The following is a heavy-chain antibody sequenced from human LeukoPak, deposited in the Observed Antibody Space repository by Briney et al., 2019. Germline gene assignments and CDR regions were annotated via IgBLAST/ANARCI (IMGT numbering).Heavy chain of an antibody. CDR2: IYYSGNT. J-gene: IGHJ3*02. CDR3: AGEDYFDSSGYASWRFDI. V-gene: IGHV4-59*01. Sequence: SETLSLTCTVSGGSMSDYYGTWLRQPPGKGLEWIGHIYYSGNTIYNPSLKSRVTISVDTSKNQFSLKLTSVTTADTAVYYCAGEDYFDSSGYASWRFDIWGQGTMVTVSS. D-gene: IGHD3-22*01. CDR1: GGSMSDYY.